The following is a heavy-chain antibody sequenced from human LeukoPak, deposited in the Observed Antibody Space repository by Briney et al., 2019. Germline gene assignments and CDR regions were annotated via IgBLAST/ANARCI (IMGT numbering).Heavy chain of an antibody. CDR1: GFTFSTYG. V-gene: IGHV3-7*01. CDR2: IKQDGSKK. Sequence: GGSLRLSCAASGFTFSTYGMHWVRQAPGKGLEWVANIKQDGSKKYYVDSVKGRFTISRDNAENSLYLQMNSLRAEDTAVYYCARGGGSYFGPQTTFDYWGQGTLVTVSS. J-gene: IGHJ4*02. CDR3: ARGGGSYFGPQTTFDY. D-gene: IGHD1-26*01.